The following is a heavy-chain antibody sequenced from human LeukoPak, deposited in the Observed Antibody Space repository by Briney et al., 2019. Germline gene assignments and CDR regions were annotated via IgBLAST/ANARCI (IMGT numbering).Heavy chain of an antibody. D-gene: IGHD2-2*01. CDR3: AKSVSSTSLYYYYMDV. J-gene: IGHJ6*03. Sequence: GGSLRLSCAASGFTFGSYSMNWVRQAPGKGLEWVSSISSSSSYIYYADSVKGRFTISRDNSKNTLYLQMNSLRAEDTAVYYCAKSVSSTSLYYYYMDVWGKGTTVTVSS. CDR1: GFTFGSYS. CDR2: ISSSSSYI. V-gene: IGHV3-21*04.